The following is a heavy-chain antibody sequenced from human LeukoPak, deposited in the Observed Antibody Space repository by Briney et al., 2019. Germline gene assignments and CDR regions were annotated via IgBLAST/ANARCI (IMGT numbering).Heavy chain of an antibody. V-gene: IGHV4-31*03. Sequence: SQTLSLTCTVSGGSISSGGYYWSWIRQHPGKGLEWIGYIYYSGSTYYNPSLKSRVTISVDTSKNQFSLKLSSVTAADTAVYYCARTARRDKRGNWFDPWGQGTLVTVSS. D-gene: IGHD3-10*01. J-gene: IGHJ5*02. CDR2: IYYSGST. CDR3: ARTARRDKRGNWFDP. CDR1: GGSISSGGYY.